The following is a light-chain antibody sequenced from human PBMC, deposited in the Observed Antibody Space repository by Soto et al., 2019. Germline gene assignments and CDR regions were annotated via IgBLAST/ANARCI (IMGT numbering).Light chain of an antibody. Sequence: EIVLTQSPATLSLSPGEGATLSCRASQSISSYLAWYQQKPGQAPRLLIYDASNRATGIPARFSGSGSGTDFTLTISRLEPEDFAVYYCQQRNSWPLTFGGGTKVEIK. J-gene: IGKJ4*01. CDR3: QQRNSWPLT. V-gene: IGKV3-11*01. CDR1: QSISSY. CDR2: DAS.